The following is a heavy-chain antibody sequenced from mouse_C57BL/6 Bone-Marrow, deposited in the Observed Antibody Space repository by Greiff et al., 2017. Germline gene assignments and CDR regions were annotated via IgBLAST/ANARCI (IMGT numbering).Heavy chain of an antibody. J-gene: IGHJ2*01. CDR1: GFNIKDDY. D-gene: IGHD2-5*01. Sequence: VQLQQSGAELVRPGASVKLSCTASGFNIKDDYMHWVKQRPEQGLEWIGGIDPENGDTEYASKFQGKATITADTSSNTAYLQLSSLTSADTAVYYCTPSNYVFDCWGQGTTLTVSS. V-gene: IGHV14-4*01. CDR3: TPSNYVFDC. CDR2: IDPENGDT.